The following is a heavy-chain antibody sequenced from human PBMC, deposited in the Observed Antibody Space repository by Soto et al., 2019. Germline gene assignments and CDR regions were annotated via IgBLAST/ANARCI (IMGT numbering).Heavy chain of an antibody. V-gene: IGHV1-58*01. D-gene: IGHD3-22*01. CDR2: IVVGSGNT. CDR3: ARTLPYYYDSSGKNWFDP. J-gene: IGHJ5*02. CDR1: GFTFTSSA. Sequence: SVKVSCKASGFTFTSSAVQWVRQARGQRLEWIGWIVVGSGNTNYAQKFQERVTITRDMSTSTAYMELSSLRSEDTAVYYCARTLPYYYDSSGKNWFDPWGQGTLVTVSS.